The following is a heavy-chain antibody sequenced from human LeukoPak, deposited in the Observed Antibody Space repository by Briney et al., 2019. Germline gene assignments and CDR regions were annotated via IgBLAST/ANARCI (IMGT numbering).Heavy chain of an antibody. Sequence: GGSLRLSCAASGFTFSRYAMSWVRQAPGKGLEWVSAISGSGGSTYYADSVKSRFTISRDNSKNTLYLQMNSLRAEDTAVYYCAKAGGYYYFDYWGQGTLVTVSS. J-gene: IGHJ4*02. CDR3: AKAGGYYYFDY. CDR1: GFTFSRYA. CDR2: ISGSGGST. V-gene: IGHV3-23*01. D-gene: IGHD5-12*01.